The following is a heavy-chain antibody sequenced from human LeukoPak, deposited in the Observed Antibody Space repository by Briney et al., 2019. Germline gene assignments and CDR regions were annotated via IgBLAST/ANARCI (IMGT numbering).Heavy chain of an antibody. V-gene: IGHV1-18*01. Sequence: ASVKVSCKASGYTFTSYGISWVRQAPGQGLEWMGWVSAYNGNTNYAQKLQGRVTMTTDTSTSTAYMEPRSLRSDDTAVYYCARYIAAAGNPPYYYYYYYMDVWGKGTTVTVSS. CDR2: VSAYNGNT. D-gene: IGHD6-13*01. CDR3: ARYIAAAGNPPYYYYYYYMDV. CDR1: GYTFTSYG. J-gene: IGHJ6*03.